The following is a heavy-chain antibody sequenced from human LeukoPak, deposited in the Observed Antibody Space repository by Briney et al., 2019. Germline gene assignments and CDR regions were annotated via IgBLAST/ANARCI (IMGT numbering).Heavy chain of an antibody. CDR3: ARERYCSGGTCYSDNWFDP. Sequence: SETLSLTCTVSGGSISSGDYYWSWIRQPPGKGLEWIVHIYYSGSTSYNPSLKSRLTISVDTSKNQFSLKLSSVTAADTAVYYCARERYCSGGTCYSDNWFDPWGQGTLVTVSS. V-gene: IGHV4-30-4*01. J-gene: IGHJ5*02. D-gene: IGHD2-15*01. CDR1: GGSISSGDYY. CDR2: IYYSGST.